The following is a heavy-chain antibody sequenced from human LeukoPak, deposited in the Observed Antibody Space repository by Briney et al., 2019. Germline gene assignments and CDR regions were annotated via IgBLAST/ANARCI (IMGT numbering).Heavy chain of an antibody. D-gene: IGHD5-18*01. CDR2: INPISGVT. CDR1: GYTFTGYY. Sequence: ASVKVSCKASGYTFTGYYMHWVRQAPGQGLEWMGWINPISGVTKYAQKFQGRVTMTRDTSNSTAYMELSGLRSDDTAMYYCARKVVYNYGYYYDYWGQGTLVTVSS. CDR3: ARKVVYNYGYYYDY. V-gene: IGHV1-2*02. J-gene: IGHJ4*02.